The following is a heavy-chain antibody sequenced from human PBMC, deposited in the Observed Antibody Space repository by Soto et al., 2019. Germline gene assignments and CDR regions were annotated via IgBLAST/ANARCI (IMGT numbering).Heavy chain of an antibody. CDR3: ARHKGLLWFGELTTYGMDV. CDR2: IYYSGST. D-gene: IGHD3-10*01. Sequence: PSETLSLTCTVSGGSISSYYWSWIRQPPGKGLEWIGYIYYSGSTNYNPSLKSRVTISVDTSKNQFSLKLSSVTAADTAVYYCARHKGLLWFGELTTYGMDVWGQGTTVTVSS. CDR1: GGSISSYY. V-gene: IGHV4-59*08. J-gene: IGHJ6*02.